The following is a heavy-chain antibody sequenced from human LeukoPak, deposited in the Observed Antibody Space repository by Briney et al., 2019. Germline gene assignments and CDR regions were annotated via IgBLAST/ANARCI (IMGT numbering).Heavy chain of an antibody. CDR3: ASDLSGDGYNYPFDD. J-gene: IGHJ4*02. CDR1: GFTFPIYA. Sequence: GRSLRPSCAASGFTFPIYAIHWVRQAPGKGLEWVAAISYDGSNKYYADSVKGRFTISRDNSKNTLYLQMNSMRAEDTAVYYCASDLSGDGYNYPFDDWGEGTLVSVS. D-gene: IGHD5-24*01. CDR2: ISYDGSNK. V-gene: IGHV3-30*14.